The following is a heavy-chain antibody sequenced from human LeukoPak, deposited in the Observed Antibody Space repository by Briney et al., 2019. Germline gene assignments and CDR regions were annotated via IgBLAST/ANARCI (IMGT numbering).Heavy chain of an antibody. J-gene: IGHJ4*02. Sequence: GGSLRLSCAASGFTFSSYWMHWVRQAPGKGLEWVANIKQDGSEKYYVDSVKGRFTISRDNVKNSLYLQMNGLRAEDTAVYYCAKDLGAYSYGPLDSWGKGTLVTVSS. V-gene: IGHV3-7*03. D-gene: IGHD5-18*01. CDR1: GFTFSSYW. CDR3: AKDLGAYSYGPLDS. CDR2: IKQDGSEK.